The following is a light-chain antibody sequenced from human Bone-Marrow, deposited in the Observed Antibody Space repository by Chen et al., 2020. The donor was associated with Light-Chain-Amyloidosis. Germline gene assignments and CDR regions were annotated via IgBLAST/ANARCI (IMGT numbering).Light chain of an antibody. J-gene: IGLJ2*01. CDR3: QSADSSGTYEVI. CDR1: DLPTKY. Sequence: SYELTQPPSVSVSPGQTARITCSGDDLPTKYAYWYQQKPGQAPVLVIHRDTERPSGIAERFSGTSSGTTATLTNSGAQAEDEADYHCQSADSSGTYEVIFGGGTKLTVL. V-gene: IGLV3-25*03. CDR2: RDT.